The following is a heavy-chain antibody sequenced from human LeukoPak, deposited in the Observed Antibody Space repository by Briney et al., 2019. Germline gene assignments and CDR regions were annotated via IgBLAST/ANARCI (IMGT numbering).Heavy chain of an antibody. CDR3: ARDPKNASGLLWYSDL. J-gene: IGHJ2*01. Sequence: PGGSLRLSCEASGFSFDEYHMSWIRQAPGKGLEWVSYISHSGSTIYYADSVKGRFTISRDNAKNSVFLQMNSLRAEHTALYYCARDPKNASGLLWYSDLWGRGTLVGVSS. CDR2: ISHSGSTI. CDR1: GFSFDEYH. D-gene: IGHD6-19*01. V-gene: IGHV3-11*01.